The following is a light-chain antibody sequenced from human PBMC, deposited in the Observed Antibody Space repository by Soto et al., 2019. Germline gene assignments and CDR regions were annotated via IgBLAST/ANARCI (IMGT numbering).Light chain of an antibody. J-gene: IGKJ5*01. Sequence: IVLPPSQAPLSFSPVERSTLSFRAIQSVSTYLAWYQQKPGQAPRLLIYEASNGATGIPARFRGSGSGTDSTLTISSLEPEDFAVYYCQQRSNRPQGITFGQGTRLEIK. CDR1: QSVSTY. V-gene: IGKV3-11*01. CDR3: QQRSNRPQGIT. CDR2: EAS.